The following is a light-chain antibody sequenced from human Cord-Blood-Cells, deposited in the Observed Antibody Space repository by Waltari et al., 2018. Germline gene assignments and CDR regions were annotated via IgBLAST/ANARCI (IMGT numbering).Light chain of an antibody. Sequence: AGLTQPPSVSKGLRQTATLTCTGNSNNVGNQGAAWLQQHQGHPPKLLSYRNNNRPSGISDRLSASRSGNTASLTITGLQPEDEADYYCSAWDSSLSAWVFGGGTKLTVL. V-gene: IGLV10-54*01. CDR1: SNNVGNQG. CDR3: SAWDSSLSAWV. CDR2: RNN. J-gene: IGLJ3*02.